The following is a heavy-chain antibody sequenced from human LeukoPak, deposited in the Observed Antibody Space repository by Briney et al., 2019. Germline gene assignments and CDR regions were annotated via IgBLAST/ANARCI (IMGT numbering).Heavy chain of an antibody. V-gene: IGHV5-51*01. J-gene: IGHJ4*02. CDR1: GYTFTSYW. CDR3: ARLYGDYALDY. CDR2: IYPGESET. Sequence: GESLKISCKGSGYTFTSYWINWVRQMPGKGLEWMGIIYPGESETRYSLSFQGQVTISADKSITTVYLQWSNLKASDTAMYYCARLYGDYALDYWGQGTLVTVSS. D-gene: IGHD4-17*01.